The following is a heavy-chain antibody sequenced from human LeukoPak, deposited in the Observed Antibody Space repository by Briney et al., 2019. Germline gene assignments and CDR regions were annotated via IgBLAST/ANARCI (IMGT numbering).Heavy chain of an antibody. CDR1: GFTFSSYW. D-gene: IGHD6-19*01. CDR2: IKQDGSEK. Sequence: GGSLRLSCAASGFTFSSYWISWVRQAPGKGLEWVANIKQDGSEKYYVDSVKGRFTISRDNAKNSLYLQMNSLRAEDTAVYYCARLEWLVFGYWGQGTLVTVSS. V-gene: IGHV3-7*03. J-gene: IGHJ4*02. CDR3: ARLEWLVFGY.